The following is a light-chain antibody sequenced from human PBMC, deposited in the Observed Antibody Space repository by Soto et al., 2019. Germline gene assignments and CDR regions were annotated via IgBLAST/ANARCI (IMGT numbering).Light chain of an antibody. CDR3: QQYNDWPRT. Sequence: EVVCPPSPDTPSFSPVEISPLSVISSQTVSTSFLAWYQQRPGQAPRLLIYATFSRATGIPDRFSGSGSGTDFTITISRLEPEDFAVYYCQQYNDWPRTFGQGTK. V-gene: IGKV3-20*01. J-gene: IGKJ1*01. CDR1: QTVSTSF. CDR2: ATF.